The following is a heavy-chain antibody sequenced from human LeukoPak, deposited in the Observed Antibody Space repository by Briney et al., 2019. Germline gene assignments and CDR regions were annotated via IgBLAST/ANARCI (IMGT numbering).Heavy chain of an antibody. V-gene: IGHV3-48*02. CDR2: ISSSSSTI. D-gene: IGHD3-3*01. CDR1: GFTLSSYA. Sequence: GGSLRLSCAASGFTLSSYAMSWVRQAPGKGLEWVSYISSSSSTIYYADSVKGRFTISRDNAKNSLYLQMNSLRDEDTAVYYCARDPTTIFGVVISGGYYFDYWGQGTLVTVSS. J-gene: IGHJ4*02. CDR3: ARDPTTIFGVVISGGYYFDY.